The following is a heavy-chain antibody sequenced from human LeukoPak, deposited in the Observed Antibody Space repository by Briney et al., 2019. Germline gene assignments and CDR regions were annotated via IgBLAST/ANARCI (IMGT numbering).Heavy chain of an antibody. D-gene: IGHD3-22*01. V-gene: IGHV4-59*01. J-gene: IGHJ4*02. Sequence: SETLSLTCTVSGGSISSYHWSWIRQPPGKGLEWIGYIYYSGSTNYNPSLKSRVTISVDTSKNQFSLKLSSVTAADTAVYYCASYYYDSSGYYLFDYWGQGTLVTVSS. CDR2: IYYSGST. CDR3: ASYYYDSSGYYLFDY. CDR1: GGSISSYH.